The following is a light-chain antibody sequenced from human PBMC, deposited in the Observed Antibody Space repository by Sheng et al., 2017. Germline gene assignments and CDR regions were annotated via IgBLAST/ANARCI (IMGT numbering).Light chain of an antibody. J-gene: IGLJ3*02. CDR2: LNSDGSH. V-gene: IGLV4-69*01. CDR1: SEHSTYA. Sequence: QPVLTQSPSASASLGDSVKLTCTLSSEHSTYAIAWHQQQPEKGPRYLMILNSDGSHRKGDGIPDRFSGFNSGAERYLTISSLQSEDEADYYCQTWGTGIRVFGGGTKLTVL. CDR3: QTWGTGIRV.